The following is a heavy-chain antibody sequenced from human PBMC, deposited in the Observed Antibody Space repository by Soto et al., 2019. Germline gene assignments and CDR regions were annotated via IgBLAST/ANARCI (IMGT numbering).Heavy chain of an antibody. D-gene: IGHD3-16*01. Sequence: GDSLKISCEGAGYKLGSAWIGWVRRKPGNGLEWMAIIKPGTSDIRYSPSFRGQVTISADEAANTAFLQWSSLKTSDTAIYYSARQISFVCDSWGQVTLVSVSS. CDR1: GYKLGSAW. CDR3: ARQISFVCDS. J-gene: IGHJ4*02. CDR2: IKPGTSDI. V-gene: IGHV5-51*01.